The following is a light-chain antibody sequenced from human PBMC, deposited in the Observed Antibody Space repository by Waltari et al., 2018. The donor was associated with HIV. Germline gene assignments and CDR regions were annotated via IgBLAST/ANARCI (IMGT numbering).Light chain of an antibody. V-gene: IGKV1D-12*01. J-gene: IGKJ4*01. CDR2: SAA. Sequence: DIHMTQSPYSVSASVGDKVTITCRASQDISSWLAWYQQKPGKAPRLLIFSAANLQSGVPSRFSGSGSGTNFILTITGLHPEDSATYYCQQANSFPLTFGGGTKVEIK. CDR3: QQANSFPLT. CDR1: QDISSW.